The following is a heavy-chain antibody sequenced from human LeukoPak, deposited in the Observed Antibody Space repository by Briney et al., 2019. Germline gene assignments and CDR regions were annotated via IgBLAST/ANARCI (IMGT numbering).Heavy chain of an antibody. Sequence: ASVKVSCKASGGTFSSYAISWVRQAPGQGLEWMGGIIPIFGTANYAQKFQGRVTITADESTSTAYMELSSLRSEDTAVYYCVRAPDYGDYSSRFDPWGQGTPVTVSS. CDR2: IIPIFGTA. V-gene: IGHV1-69*13. CDR3: VRAPDYGDYSSRFDP. D-gene: IGHD4-17*01. J-gene: IGHJ5*02. CDR1: GGTFSSYA.